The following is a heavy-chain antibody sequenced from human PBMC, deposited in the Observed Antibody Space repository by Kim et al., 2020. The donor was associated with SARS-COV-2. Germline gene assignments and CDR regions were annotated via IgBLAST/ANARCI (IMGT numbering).Heavy chain of an antibody. CDR3: ARADVTTIFGVVIIPVHDFDY. CDR2: INTNTGNP. D-gene: IGHD3-3*01. J-gene: IGHJ4*02. Sequence: ASVKVSCKASGYTFTSYAMNWVRQAPGQGLEWMGWINTNTGNPTYAQGFTGRFVFSLDTSVSTANLQISSLKAEDTAVYYCARADVTTIFGVVIIPVHDFDYWCQGTLVTVSS. V-gene: IGHV7-4-1*02. CDR1: GYTFTSYA.